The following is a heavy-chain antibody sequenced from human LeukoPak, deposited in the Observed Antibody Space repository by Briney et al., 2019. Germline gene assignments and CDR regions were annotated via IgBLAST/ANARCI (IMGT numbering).Heavy chain of an antibody. J-gene: IGHJ4*02. CDR1: GITFNNYA. CDR2: IWYDGNNK. D-gene: IGHD5-18*01. Sequence: GGSLRLSCAASGITFNNYAMSWVRQAPGKGLEWVAVIWYDGNNKYYAESVKGRFTISRDNSKNTLYLQMNSLRAEDTAVYYCAKDWGYTTMVSYYFDYWGQGALVTVSS. CDR3: AKDWGYTTMVSYYFDY. V-gene: IGHV3-33*06.